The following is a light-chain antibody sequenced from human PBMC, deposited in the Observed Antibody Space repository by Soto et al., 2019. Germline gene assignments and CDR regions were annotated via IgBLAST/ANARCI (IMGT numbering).Light chain of an antibody. CDR1: QDISSS. Sequence: DIQLTQSPSFLSASVGDRVTITCRASQDISSSLAWYQQKPGKAPKILMYAASSLESWVPSRFSGSGSGTEFTLTISSLQPDDFATYYCQHVNSFPPFTFGGGTTVEIK. V-gene: IGKV1-9*01. CDR2: AAS. CDR3: QHVNSFPPFT. J-gene: IGKJ4*01.